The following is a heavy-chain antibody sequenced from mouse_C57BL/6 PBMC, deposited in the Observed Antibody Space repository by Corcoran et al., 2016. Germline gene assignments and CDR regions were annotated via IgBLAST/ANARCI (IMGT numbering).Heavy chain of an antibody. J-gene: IGHJ1*03. V-gene: IGHV3-6*01. CDR3: ADYYGRSYGYFDV. D-gene: IGHD1-1*01. CDR2: ISYDGSN. CDR1: GYSITSGYY. Sequence: DVQLQESGPGLVKPSLSLSLTCSVTGYSITSGYYWNWIRQFPGNKLEWMGYISYDGSNNYNPSLKNRISITRDTSKTQFFLKLNSVTTEDTATYYCADYYGRSYGYFDVWGTGTTVTVSS.